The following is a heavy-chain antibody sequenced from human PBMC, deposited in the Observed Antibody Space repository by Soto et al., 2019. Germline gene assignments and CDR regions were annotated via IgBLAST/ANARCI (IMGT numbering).Heavy chain of an antibody. CDR2: INQDGSEK. V-gene: IGHV3-7*05. J-gene: IGHJ4*02. CDR1: GFSFGSYS. D-gene: IGHD3-10*01. Sequence: PGGSLRLSCAASGFSFGSYSMSWVRQAPGKGLEWVANINQDGSEKYYVDSVKGRFTISRDNAENSLYLQMSSLSAEDTAVYYCTSLMVRGVMWLDYWGQGALVTVSS. CDR3: TSLMVRGVMWLDY.